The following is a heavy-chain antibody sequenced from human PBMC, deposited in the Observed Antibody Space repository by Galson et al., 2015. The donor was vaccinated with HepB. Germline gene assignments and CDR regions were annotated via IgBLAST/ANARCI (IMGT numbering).Heavy chain of an antibody. CDR2: FNPEDADT. Sequence: QSGAEVKKPGESLEISCQTSGYTFTSNWIAWVRQKPGKGLEWMGIFNPEDADTRYSPSFQGRVTLSGDGSLTTAYLQLKSLKTSDSATYYCARRRMSTLTTEAFDVWGQGTIVTVSS. D-gene: IGHD4-11*01. V-gene: IGHV5-51*03. J-gene: IGHJ3*01. CDR1: GYTFTSNW. CDR3: ARRRMSTLTTEAFDV.